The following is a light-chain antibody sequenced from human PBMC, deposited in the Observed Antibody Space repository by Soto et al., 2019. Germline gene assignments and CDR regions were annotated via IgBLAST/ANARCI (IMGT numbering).Light chain of an antibody. CDR2: GAS. CDR1: QSVSSSY. V-gene: IGKV3-20*01. J-gene: IGKJ4*01. CDR3: QQYGSSLRT. Sequence: EIVLTQSPGTLSLSPGERATLSCRASQSVSSSYLAWYQQKPGQAPRLLIYGASSRATGIPDRFSGSGSGTDFTLTISRLEPEDFAVYYSQQYGSSLRTFGGGTKVEIK.